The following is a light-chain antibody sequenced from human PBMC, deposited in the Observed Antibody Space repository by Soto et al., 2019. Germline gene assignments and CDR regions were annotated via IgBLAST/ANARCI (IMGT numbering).Light chain of an antibody. V-gene: IGKV3-20*01. CDR1: QSISSTY. Sequence: EIVLTQSPGTLSLSPGERATLSCRASQSISSTYLDWYQQKPGQAPRLLIYGASSSATGIPDRFSGSGYGTDFTITISRLEPEDFAVYYCQQYGGSPPYTFGQGTKREIK. J-gene: IGKJ2*01. CDR3: QQYGGSPPYT. CDR2: GAS.